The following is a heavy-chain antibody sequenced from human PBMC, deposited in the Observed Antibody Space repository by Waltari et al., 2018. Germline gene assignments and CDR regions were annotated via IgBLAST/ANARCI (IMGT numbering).Heavy chain of an antibody. CDR1: GGSISSGGYS. D-gene: IGHD3-10*01. CDR2: ICYSGGT. V-gene: IGHV4-31*03. Sequence: QVQLQESGPGLVKPSQTLSLTCTVSGGSISSGGYSWSWIRQHPGKGREWIGYICYSGGTNYNPSLKSRVTISVDTSKNPSSLKLSSVTAADTAVYYCARSRGSGSSYHWFDPWGQGTLVTVSS. J-gene: IGHJ5*02. CDR3: ARSRGSGSSYHWFDP.